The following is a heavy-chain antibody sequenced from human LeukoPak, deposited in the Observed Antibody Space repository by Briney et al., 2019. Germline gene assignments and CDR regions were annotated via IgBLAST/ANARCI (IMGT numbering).Heavy chain of an antibody. V-gene: IGHV3-15*01. CDR3: TTYIPAYF. D-gene: IGHD1-14*01. J-gene: IGHJ4*02. Sequence: GGSLRLSCAASGFTFSDAWMSWVRQAPWKELEWVGRIKSKTDGGTTDYAAPVKGRFTISRDDSKKTLYLQMNSLKTEDTGVYYCTTYIPAYFGGQGTLVTVSS. CDR1: GFTFSDAW. CDR2: IKSKTDGGTT.